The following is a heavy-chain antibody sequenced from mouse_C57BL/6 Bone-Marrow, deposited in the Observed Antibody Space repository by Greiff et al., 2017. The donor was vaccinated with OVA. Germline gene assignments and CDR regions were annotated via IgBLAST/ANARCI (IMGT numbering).Heavy chain of an antibody. J-gene: IGHJ3*01. D-gene: IGHD1-1*01. CDR2: INPSNGGT. V-gene: IGHV1-53*01. Sequence: QVQLQQSGTELVKPGASVKLSCKASGYTFTSYWMHWVKQRPGQGLEWIGNINPSNGGTNYNEKFKSKATLTVDKSSSTAYMQLSSLTSEDSAVYYCARSVYYYGSSYLAWFAYWGQGTLVTVSA. CDR1: GYTFTSYW. CDR3: ARSVYYYGSSYLAWFAY.